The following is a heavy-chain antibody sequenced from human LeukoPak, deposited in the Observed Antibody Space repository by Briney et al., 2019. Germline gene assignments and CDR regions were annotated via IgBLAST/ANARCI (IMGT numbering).Heavy chain of an antibody. CDR3: ARRWGFVYYGSGSYFDP. J-gene: IGHJ5*02. V-gene: IGHV4-39*07. D-gene: IGHD3-10*01. Sequence: SETLSLTCTVSGVSISSRNYYWGWIRQPPRKGLEWIGNSYYSGSTYFNPSLKSRVTISVDTSKNQFSLKLSSVTAADTAVYYCARRWGFVYYGSGSYFDPWGQGTLVTVSS. CDR2: SYYSGST. CDR1: GVSISSRNYY.